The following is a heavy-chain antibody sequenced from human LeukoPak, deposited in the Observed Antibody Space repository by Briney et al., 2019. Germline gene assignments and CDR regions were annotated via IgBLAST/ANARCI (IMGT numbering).Heavy chain of an antibody. D-gene: IGHD7-27*01. J-gene: IGHJ4*02. CDR1: GYTFTSYY. CDR2: INPNSGGT. Sequence: ASVKVSCKASGYTFTSYYMHWVRQAPGQGLEWMGWINPNSGGTNYAQKFQGRVTMTRDTSISTAYMELSRLRSDDTAVYYCARVANWGSSPIDYWGQGTLVTVSS. V-gene: IGHV1-2*02. CDR3: ARVANWGSSPIDY.